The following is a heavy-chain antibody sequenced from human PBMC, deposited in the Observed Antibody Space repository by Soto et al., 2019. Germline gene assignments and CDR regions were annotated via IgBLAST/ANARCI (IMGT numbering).Heavy chain of an antibody. Sequence: SETLSLTCTVSGGSISGSIYLWAWIRQPPGKGLEWIGSISYSGSTYNNPSLKSRVTMSVDTSKNQFSLRLSSVTAADTAVYYCARVPGPWGQGTLVTV. CDR2: ISYSGST. D-gene: IGHD2-2*01. CDR3: ARVPGP. J-gene: IGHJ5*02. CDR1: GGSISGSIYL. V-gene: IGHV4-39*01.